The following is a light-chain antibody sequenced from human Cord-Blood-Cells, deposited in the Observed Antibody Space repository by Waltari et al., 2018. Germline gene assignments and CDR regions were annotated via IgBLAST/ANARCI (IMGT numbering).Light chain of an antibody. CDR3: QSADSSGTYVV. Sequence: SYELTQPPSVSVPPGQTSRITASGDALAKQYAYWYQQKPGQAPVLVIYKDSERPSGIPERFSGSSSGTTVTLTISGVQAEDEADYYCQSADSSGTYVVFGGGTKLTVL. J-gene: IGLJ2*01. CDR1: ALAKQY. CDR2: KDS. V-gene: IGLV3-25*03.